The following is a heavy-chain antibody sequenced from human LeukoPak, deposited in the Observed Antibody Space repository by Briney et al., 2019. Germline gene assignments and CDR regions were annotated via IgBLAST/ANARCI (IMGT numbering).Heavy chain of an antibody. CDR2: INSDGSST. J-gene: IGHJ4*02. D-gene: IGHD3-22*01. V-gene: IGHV3-74*01. CDR3: ARSASYYYDSGYFDY. CDR1: GFTFSSYA. Sequence: PGGSLRLSCAASGFTFSSYAMSWVRQAPGKGLVWVSRINSDGSSTSYADSVKGRFTISRDNAKNTLYLQMNSLRAEDTAVYYCARSASYYYDSGYFDYWGQGTLVTVSS.